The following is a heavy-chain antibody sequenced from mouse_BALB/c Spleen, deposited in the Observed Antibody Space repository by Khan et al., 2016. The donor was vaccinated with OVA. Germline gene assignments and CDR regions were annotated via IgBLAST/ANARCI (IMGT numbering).Heavy chain of an antibody. Sequence: VQLQQAGAELMKPGASVKISCKATGYTFSSYWIEWIKQRPGHGLEWIGETLPGSGSTNYNEKFKGKATFTADASSNTAYMQLSSLTSEDSAVYYCAREVYGNYSFDYWGQGTTLTVSS. CDR2: TLPGSGST. V-gene: IGHV1-9*01. D-gene: IGHD2-1*01. CDR3: AREVYGNYSFDY. CDR1: GYTFSSYW. J-gene: IGHJ2*01.